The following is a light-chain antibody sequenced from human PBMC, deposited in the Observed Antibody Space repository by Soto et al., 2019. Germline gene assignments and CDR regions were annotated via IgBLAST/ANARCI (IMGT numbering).Light chain of an antibody. J-gene: IGLJ2*01. CDR1: SSNIGAGYD. CDR2: GNN. V-gene: IGLV1-40*01. Sequence: QSVLTQPPSVSGAPGQRVTISCTGSSSNIGAGYDVHWYQHLPGTAPTLLIYGNNNRPSGVPVRVSGSTSGSSASLFITGLWGEEEAVYLCQYYESSLTNVVFGGGTKLTVL. CDR3: QYYESSLTNVV.